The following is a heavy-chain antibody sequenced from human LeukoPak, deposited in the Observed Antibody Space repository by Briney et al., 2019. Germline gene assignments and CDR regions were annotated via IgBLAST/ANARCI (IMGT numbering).Heavy chain of an antibody. J-gene: IGHJ4*02. CDR2: INSDGSST. D-gene: IGHD2-21*02. CDR3: ARDDLAYCGGDCLIDY. CDR1: GFTFSSYW. Sequence: PGGSLRLSCAASGFTFSSYWMHWVRQAPGKGLVWVSRINSDGSSTSYADSVKGRFTISRDNAKNTLYLQMNSLRAEDTAVYYRARDDLAYCGGDCLIDYWGQGTLVTVSS. V-gene: IGHV3-74*01.